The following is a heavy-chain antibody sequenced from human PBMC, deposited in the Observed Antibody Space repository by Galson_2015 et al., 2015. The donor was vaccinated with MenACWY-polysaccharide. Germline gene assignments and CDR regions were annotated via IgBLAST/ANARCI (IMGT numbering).Heavy chain of an antibody. CDR2: MRGRRGYT. CDR3: ATHPKGTDYWCYEY. CDR1: GFDFSSYA. V-gene: IGHV3-23*01. J-gene: IGHJ4*02. Sequence: SLRLSCAASGFDFSSYAMSWVRQAPGKGLERVSTMRGRRGYTYNAESVQGRFTISRDNSKNTLYLQMNNLRADDTAIYSCATHPKGTDYWCYEYWGQGTLGTVFS. D-gene: IGHD3-3*01.